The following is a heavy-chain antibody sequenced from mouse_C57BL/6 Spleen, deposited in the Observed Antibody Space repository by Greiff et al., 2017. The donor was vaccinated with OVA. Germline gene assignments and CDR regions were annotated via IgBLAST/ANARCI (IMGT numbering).Heavy chain of an antibody. CDR2: IHPNSGST. Sequence: QVQLQQSGAELVKPGASVKLSCKASGYTFTSYWMHWVKQRPGQGLEWIGMIHPNSGSTNYNEKFTSKATLTVDKSSSTAYMHLSSLTSEDSAVYYCARKGYTCYWGQGTTLTVSS. CDR1: GYTFTSYW. CDR3: ARKGYTCY. V-gene: IGHV1-64*01. D-gene: IGHD2-14*01. J-gene: IGHJ2*01.